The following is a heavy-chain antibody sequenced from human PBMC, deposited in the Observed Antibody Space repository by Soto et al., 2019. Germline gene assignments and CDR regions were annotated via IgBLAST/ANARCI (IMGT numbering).Heavy chain of an antibody. V-gene: IGHV4-61*01. J-gene: IGHJ5*02. CDR3: ARDIPYCGGDCYSWFDP. Sequence: QVQLQESGPGLVKPSETLSLTCTVSGGSVSSGSYYWSWIRQPPGKGLEWIGYIYYSGSTNSHPSLKSRVTISVDTSKNQFSLKMSSVTAADTAVYYCARDIPYCGGDCYSWFDPWGQGTLVTVSS. CDR2: IYYSGST. CDR1: GGSVSSGSYY. D-gene: IGHD2-21*02.